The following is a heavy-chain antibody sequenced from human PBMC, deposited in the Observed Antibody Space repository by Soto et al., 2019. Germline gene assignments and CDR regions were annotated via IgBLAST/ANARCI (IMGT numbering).Heavy chain of an antibody. Sequence: QVQLVEAGGGVVQPGRSLRLSCAASGFTFSSYAMHWVRQAPGKGLEGVAVISYDGSNKYYADSVKGRFTISRDNSKNTLYLQMNRLSAEDTAVYYCPRDRTTGDTLRLGGLLYYFDYCGQGTLVTVCS. CDR1: GFTFSSYA. V-gene: IGHV3-30-3*01. CDR2: ISYDGSNK. J-gene: IGHJ4*02. CDR3: PRDRTTGDTLRLGGLLYYFDY. D-gene: IGHD1-1*01.